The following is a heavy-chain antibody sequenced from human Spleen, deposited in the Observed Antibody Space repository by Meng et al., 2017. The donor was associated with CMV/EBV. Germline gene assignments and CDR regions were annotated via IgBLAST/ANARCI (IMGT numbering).Heavy chain of an antibody. CDR2: IKQDGSEK. D-gene: IGHD6-13*01. J-gene: IGHJ3*02. CDR3: ARGGGYSSSRGAFDI. Sequence: GESLKISCAASEFTFSRYWMSWVRQAPGKGLEWVANIKQDGSEKYYVDYVKGRFSISRDNAKNSLYLQMNSLRAEDTAVYYCARGGGYSSSRGAFDIWGQGTMVTVSS. V-gene: IGHV3-7*01. CDR1: EFTFSRYW.